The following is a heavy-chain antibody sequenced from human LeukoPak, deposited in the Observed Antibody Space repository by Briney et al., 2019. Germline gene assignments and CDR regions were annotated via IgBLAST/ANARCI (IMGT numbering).Heavy chain of an antibody. CDR3: ARGVDY. CDR1: GGSISSSSYY. Sequence: SETLSLICTVSGGSISSSSYYWGWIRQPPGKGLEWIGSIYYSGSTYYNPSPKSRVTISVDTSKNQFSLKLSSVTAADTAVYYCARGVDYWGQGTLVTVSS. V-gene: IGHV4-39*01. CDR2: IYYSGST. J-gene: IGHJ4*02.